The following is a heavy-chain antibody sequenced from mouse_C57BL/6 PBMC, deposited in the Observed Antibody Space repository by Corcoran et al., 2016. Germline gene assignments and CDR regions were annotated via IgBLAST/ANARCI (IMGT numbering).Heavy chain of an antibody. J-gene: IGHJ4*01. CDR2: INPNNGGT. V-gene: IGHV1-26*01. CDR3: ARRGVTTAAMDY. CDR1: GYTFTDYY. D-gene: IGHD1-2*01. Sequence: EVQLQQSGPELVKPGASVKISCKASGYTFTDYYMNWVKQSHGKSLEWIGDINPNNGGTSYNQKFKGKATLTVDKSSSTAYMELRSLTSEDSAVYYCARRGVTTAAMDYWGQGTSVTVSS.